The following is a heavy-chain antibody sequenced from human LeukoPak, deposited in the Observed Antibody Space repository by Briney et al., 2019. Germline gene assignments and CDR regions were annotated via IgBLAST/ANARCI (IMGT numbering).Heavy chain of an antibody. V-gene: IGHV4-38-2*01. CDR1: GYSISSGYY. D-gene: IGHD3-22*01. J-gene: IGHJ4*02. CDR2: IYHSGST. Sequence: SETLSLTCAVSGYSISSGYYWGWIRQPPGKGLEWIGSIYHSGSTYYNPSLKSRVTISVDTSKNQFSLKLSPVTAADTAVYYCARSQGGYYDSSGYSYWGQGTLVTVSS. CDR3: ARSQGGYYDSSGYSY.